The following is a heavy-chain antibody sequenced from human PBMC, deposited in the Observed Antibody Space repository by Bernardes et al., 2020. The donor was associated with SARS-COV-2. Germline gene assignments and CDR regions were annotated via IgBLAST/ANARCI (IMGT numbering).Heavy chain of an antibody. CDR1: GFTFSNAC. CDR3: TTGAEIYYDSSGFSYYFDF. D-gene: IGHD3-22*01. Sequence: GRSLTLSCAASGFTFSNACMNWVRQAPGKGLEWVGHIKRKTDGVTTDYAPPVKGRFTISGDDSKNTMYLQMNSLKTEDTAVYYCTTGAEIYYDSSGFSYYFDFWGQGTLVTVSS. CDR2: IKRKTDGVTT. V-gene: IGHV3-15*07. J-gene: IGHJ4*02.